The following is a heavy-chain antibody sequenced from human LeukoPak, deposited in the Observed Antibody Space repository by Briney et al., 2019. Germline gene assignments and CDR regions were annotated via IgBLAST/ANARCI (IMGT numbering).Heavy chain of an antibody. CDR1: GFTFSSYG. CDR2: IRYDGSNK. CDR3: AKDGYRVPWFDP. D-gene: IGHD6-13*01. Sequence: GGSLRLXCAASGFTFSSYGMHWVRQAPGKGLEWVAFIRYDGSNKYYADSVKGRFTISRDNSKNTLYLQMNSLRAEDTAVYYCAKDGYRVPWFDPWGQGTLVTVSS. V-gene: IGHV3-30*02. J-gene: IGHJ5*02.